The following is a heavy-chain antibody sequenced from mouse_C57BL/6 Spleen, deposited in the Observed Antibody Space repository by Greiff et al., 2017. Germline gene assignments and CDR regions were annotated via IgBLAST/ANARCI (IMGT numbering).Heavy chain of an antibody. CDR3: ARWKLLLRYLDY. Sequence: EVQVVESGGGLVKPGGSLKLSCAASGFTFSSYAMSWVRQTPEKRLEWVATISDGGSYTYYPDNVKGRFTISRDNAKNNLYLPMSHLKSEDTAMYYCARWKLLLRYLDYWGQGTTLTVSS. CDR1: GFTFSSYA. CDR2: ISDGGSYT. V-gene: IGHV5-4*01. D-gene: IGHD1-1*01. J-gene: IGHJ2*01.